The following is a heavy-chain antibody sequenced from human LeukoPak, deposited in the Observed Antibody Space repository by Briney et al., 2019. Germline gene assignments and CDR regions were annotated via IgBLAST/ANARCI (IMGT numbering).Heavy chain of an antibody. Sequence: GASVKVSCKASGYTFTSYDINWVRQAIGQGLEWMGWMNPNSGNTGYAQKFQGRVTMTRNTSISTAYMELSSLRSEDTAVYYCAREGLRSIAARRGTRDYMDVWGKGTTVIVSS. CDR3: AREGLRSIAARRGTRDYMDV. CDR2: MNPNSGNT. CDR1: GYTFTSYD. V-gene: IGHV1-8*01. D-gene: IGHD6-6*01. J-gene: IGHJ6*03.